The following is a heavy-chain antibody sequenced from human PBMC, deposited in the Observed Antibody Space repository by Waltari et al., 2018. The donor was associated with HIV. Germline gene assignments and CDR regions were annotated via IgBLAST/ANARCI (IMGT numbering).Heavy chain of an antibody. V-gene: IGHV3-21*01. CDR2: ISGDSRYI. CDR3: VRGGEGTYGDY. CDR1: GFSFTYYS. D-gene: IGHD3-16*01. J-gene: IGHJ4*02. Sequence: DVQLVESGGGLVKPGGSLRLACAGSGFSFTYYSMNWVRQAPGKGLEGVSSISGDSRYIYDADSVKGRFTISRDNARNSLFLQMNSLRADDTAVYYCVRGGEGTYGDYWGQGTLVTVSS.